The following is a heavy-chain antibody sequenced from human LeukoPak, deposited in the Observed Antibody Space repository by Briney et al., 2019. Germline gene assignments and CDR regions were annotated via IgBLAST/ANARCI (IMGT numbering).Heavy chain of an antibody. Sequence: SETLSLTCTVSGGSVSSGSYYWSWIRQPPGKGLEWIGYIYYSGSTNYNPSLKSRVTISVDTSKNQFSLKLSSVAAADTAVYYCARGMLPYYGSGSLDYWGQGTLVTVSS. D-gene: IGHD3-10*01. CDR1: GGSVSSGSYY. J-gene: IGHJ4*02. CDR3: ARGMLPYYGSGSLDY. CDR2: IYYSGST. V-gene: IGHV4-61*01.